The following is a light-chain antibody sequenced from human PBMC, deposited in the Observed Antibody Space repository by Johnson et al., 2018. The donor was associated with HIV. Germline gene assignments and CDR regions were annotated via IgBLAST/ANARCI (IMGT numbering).Light chain of an antibody. J-gene: IGLJ1*01. CDR2: ENN. CDR1: SSNIGNNY. CDR3: ASWDRSLTVGTV. Sequence: HSVLTQPPTVSAAPGQKVTISCSGSSSNIGNNYVSWYQQLPGTAPKLLIYENNKRPSGIPDRFSGSKSGTSATLDITGLPTGDEADYYCASWDRSLTVGTVFGPGTRVTVL. V-gene: IGLV1-51*02.